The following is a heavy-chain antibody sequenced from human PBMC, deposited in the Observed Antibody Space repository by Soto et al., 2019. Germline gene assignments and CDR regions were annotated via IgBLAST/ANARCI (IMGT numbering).Heavy chain of an antibody. V-gene: IGHV4-61*01. Sequence: QVQLQESGPGLVKPSETLSLTCTVSGGSVSSGSYYWSWIRHPRGKGLGWIGSIYYSGSTNYNPSPKSRVTISVDTSKNQFSLKLSSVSAADTAVYYCARGRTFDFWSGYYTDYWGQGTLVTVSS. CDR1: GGSVSSGSYY. CDR2: IYYSGST. D-gene: IGHD3-3*01. J-gene: IGHJ4*02. CDR3: ARGRTFDFWSGYYTDY.